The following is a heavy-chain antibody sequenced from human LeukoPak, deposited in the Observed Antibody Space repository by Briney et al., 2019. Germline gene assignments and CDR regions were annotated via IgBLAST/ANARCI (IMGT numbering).Heavy chain of an antibody. J-gene: IGHJ6*03. D-gene: IGHD6-13*01. CDR1: GFTFSSYA. CDR2: ISGSGGST. Sequence: AGGSLRLSCAASGFTFSSYAMSWVRQAPGEGLEWVSAISGSGGSTYYADSVKGRFTISRDNSKNTLYLQMNSLRAEDTAVYYCARVVGSSSWYYVVYYYYMDVWGKGTTVTVSS. CDR3: ARVVGSSSWYYVVYYYYMDV. V-gene: IGHV3-23*01.